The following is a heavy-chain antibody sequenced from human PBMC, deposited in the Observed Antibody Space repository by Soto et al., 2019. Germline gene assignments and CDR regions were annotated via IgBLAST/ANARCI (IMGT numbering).Heavy chain of an antibody. V-gene: IGHV4-31*03. D-gene: IGHD6-6*01. J-gene: IGHJ6*02. CDR1: GGSISSGVYY. CDR2: NYYSGIT. CDR3: ARGSSIAGLYYGMDV. Sequence: QVQLQESGPGLVKPSQTLSLTCTVSGGSISSGVYYWTWIRQHPGKGLEWIGYNYYSGITYYNPSLKSRVTISLDTSKNQFSLKLSSVPAADTAVYYCARGSSIAGLYYGMDVWGQGTTVTVSS.